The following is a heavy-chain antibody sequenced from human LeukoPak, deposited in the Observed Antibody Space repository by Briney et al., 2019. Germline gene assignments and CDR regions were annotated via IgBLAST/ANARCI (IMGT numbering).Heavy chain of an antibody. CDR1: GFTFSSYG. J-gene: IGHJ4*02. Sequence: GGSLRLPCAASGFTFSSYGMHWVRQAPGKGLEWVAFIRYDGSNKYYADSVKGRFTISRDNSKNTLYLQMNSLRAEDTAVYYCAKLARSYGDYLSDYWGQGTLVTVSS. D-gene: IGHD4-17*01. CDR2: IRYDGSNK. V-gene: IGHV3-30*02. CDR3: AKLARSYGDYLSDY.